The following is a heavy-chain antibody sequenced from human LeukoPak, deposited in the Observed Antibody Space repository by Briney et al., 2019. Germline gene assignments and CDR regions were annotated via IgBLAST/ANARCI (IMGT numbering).Heavy chain of an antibody. Sequence: GGSLRLSCAASGFTFSSYWMSWVRQAPGKGLEWVATIRQDGSQKYYGDSVKGRFTISRDNAKNSLYLQMNSLRAEDTAVYYCARESGSVTSEVDFDYWGQGTLVTVSS. V-gene: IGHV3-7*01. D-gene: IGHD4-17*01. J-gene: IGHJ4*02. CDR2: IRQDGSQK. CDR3: ARESGSVTSEVDFDY. CDR1: GFTFSSYW.